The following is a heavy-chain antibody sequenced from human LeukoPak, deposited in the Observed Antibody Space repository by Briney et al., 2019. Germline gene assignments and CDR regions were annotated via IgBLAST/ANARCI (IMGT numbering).Heavy chain of an antibody. CDR1: GFTFSSYA. Sequence: GGSLRLSCAASGFTFSSYAMPWVRQAPGKGLEWVAVISYDGSNKYYADSVKGRFTISRDNSKNTLYLQMNSLRAEDTAVYYCARGPHGYCSSTSCYSSFDYWGQGTLVTVSS. J-gene: IGHJ4*02. CDR3: ARGPHGYCSSTSCYSSFDY. V-gene: IGHV3-30-3*01. CDR2: ISYDGSNK. D-gene: IGHD2-2*03.